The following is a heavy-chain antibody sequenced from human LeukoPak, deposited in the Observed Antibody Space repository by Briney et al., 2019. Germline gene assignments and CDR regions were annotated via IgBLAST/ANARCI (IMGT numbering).Heavy chain of an antibody. CDR2: IYYSGST. J-gene: IGHJ4*02. CDR1: GGSISSGGYY. CDR3: ARTHEPGTLHFDY. D-gene: IGHD1-1*01. V-gene: IGHV4-61*08. Sequence: PSETLSLTCTVSGGSISSGGYYWSWIRQHPGKGLEWIGYIYYSGSTNYNPSLKSRVTISVDTSKNQFSLKLSSVTAADTAVYYCARTHEPGTLHFDYWGQGTLVTVSS.